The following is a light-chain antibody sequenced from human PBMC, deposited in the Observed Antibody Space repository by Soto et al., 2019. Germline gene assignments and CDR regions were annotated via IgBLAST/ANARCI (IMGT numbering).Light chain of an antibody. CDR3: QQRSNWPVT. CDR1: ENGGSS. CDR2: DVS. V-gene: IGKV3-11*01. Sequence: EVVLRQLPGTRVLSPGERATLSCRARENGGSSLAWYQQKPGQAPRLLIYDVSNRATGIPARFSGSGSGTDFTLTISSLEPEDFAVYYCQQRSNWPVTFGQGTK. J-gene: IGKJ2*01.